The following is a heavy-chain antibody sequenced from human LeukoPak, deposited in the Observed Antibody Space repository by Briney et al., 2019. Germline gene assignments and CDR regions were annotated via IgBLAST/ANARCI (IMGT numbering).Heavy chain of an antibody. D-gene: IGHD1-1*01. CDR3: ARGRYNWKY. J-gene: IGHJ4*02. CDR1: GYSISSGYY. CDR2: IYHSGST. V-gene: IGHV4-38-2*01. Sequence: SETLSLTCGVSGYSISSGYYWGWIRQPPGKGLEWIGSIYHSGSTNYNPSLKSRVTISVDTSKNQFSLKLSSVTAADTAVYYCARGRYNWKYWGQGTLVTVSS.